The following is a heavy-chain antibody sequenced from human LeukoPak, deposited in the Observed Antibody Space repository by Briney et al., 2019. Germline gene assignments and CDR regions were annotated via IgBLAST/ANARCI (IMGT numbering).Heavy chain of an antibody. V-gene: IGHV1-69*05. J-gene: IGHJ6*03. CDR2: LIPLFGTT. CDR1: GGTFSGYA. D-gene: IGHD4-17*01. CDR3: AGGDPFNYYMDV. Sequence: GASVKVSCKASGGTFSGYAISWVRQAPGRGIEWMGGLIPLFGTTNCTRRFQGRITISTDESTTTAYMELSGLTFEDTAVYYCAGGDPFNYYMDVWGRGTTVSV.